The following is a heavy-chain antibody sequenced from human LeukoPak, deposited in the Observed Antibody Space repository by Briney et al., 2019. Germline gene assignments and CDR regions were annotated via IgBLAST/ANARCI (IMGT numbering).Heavy chain of an antibody. CDR3: ARDKWELLRGGSLLDY. CDR1: GFTFSSHD. CDR2: IRYDGSKK. Sequence: GGSLRLSCAASGFTFSSHDMHWVRQAPGKGLEWVAFIRYDGSKKDYADSVRGRFTISRDNSKNTLYLQMNSLRAEDTAVYYCARDKWELLRGGSLLDYWGQGTLVTVSS. V-gene: IGHV3-30*02. J-gene: IGHJ4*02. D-gene: IGHD1-26*01.